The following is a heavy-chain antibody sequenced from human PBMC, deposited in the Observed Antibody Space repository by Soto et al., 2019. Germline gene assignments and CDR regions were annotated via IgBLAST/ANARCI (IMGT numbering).Heavy chain of an antibody. CDR1: GFSLSTSGVG. V-gene: IGHV2-5*02. CDR3: AHQHITKIIAEFDS. J-gene: IGHJ4*02. CDR2: IYWDDDK. D-gene: IGHD3-22*01. Sequence: QITLKESGPTLMKPTQTLTLTCTFSGFSLSTSGVGVGWIRQPPGKALEWLALIYWDDDKRYSPSLKNRLTITNDTTKNQVVLAMTHMDTMDTATYYCAHQHITKIIAEFDSWGQGTLVTVSS.